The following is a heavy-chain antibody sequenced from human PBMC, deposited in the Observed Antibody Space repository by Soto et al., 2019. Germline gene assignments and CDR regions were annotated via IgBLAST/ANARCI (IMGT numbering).Heavy chain of an antibody. D-gene: IGHD6-19*01. J-gene: IGHJ4*02. CDR1: GFTFSDYY. CDR3: AKVMTEYSGVAIDH. V-gene: IGHV3-11*04. CDR2: ISSSGSTI. Sequence: SGGSLRLSCAASGFTFSDYYMSWIRQAPGKGLEWVSYISSSGSTIYYADSVRGRFTISRDNSKDTVYLQINSLRRDDTAMYFCAKVMTEYSGVAIDHWGQGTLVTVSS.